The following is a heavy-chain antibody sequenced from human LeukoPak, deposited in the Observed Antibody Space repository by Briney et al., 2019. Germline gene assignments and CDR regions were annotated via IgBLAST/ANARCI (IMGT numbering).Heavy chain of an antibody. CDR3: AIYDSSGYYNY. CDR2: ITNSGNSK. J-gene: IGHJ4*02. Sequence: PGGSLRLSCAASEFTFSSYSMNWVRQAPGKGLEWVSYITNSGNSKSYADSVKGRFTISRGNTKNSLYLQMNSLRAEDTAVYYCAIYDSSGYYNYWGQGTLVTVSS. V-gene: IGHV3-48*01. D-gene: IGHD3-22*01. CDR1: EFTFSSYS.